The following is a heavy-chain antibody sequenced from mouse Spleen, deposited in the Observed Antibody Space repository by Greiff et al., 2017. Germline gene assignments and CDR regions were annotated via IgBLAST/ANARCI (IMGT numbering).Heavy chain of an antibody. CDR2: IWSDGST. D-gene: IGHD1-2*01. Sequence: QVQLQQSGPGLVAPSQSLSITCTISGFSLTSYGVHWVRQPPGKGLEWLVVIWSDGSTTYNSALKSRLSISKDNSKSQVFLKMNSLQTDDTAMYYCARHGPLLRLHYYAMDYWGQGTSVTVSS. J-gene: IGHJ4*01. CDR1: GFSLTSYG. V-gene: IGHV2-6-1*01. CDR3: ARHGPLLRLHYYAMDY.